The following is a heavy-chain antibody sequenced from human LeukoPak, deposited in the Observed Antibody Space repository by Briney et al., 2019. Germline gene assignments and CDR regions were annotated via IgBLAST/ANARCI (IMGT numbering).Heavy chain of an antibody. D-gene: IGHD3-10*01. J-gene: IGHJ4*02. Sequence: GGSLRLSCAASGFTFSSYSMNWVRQAPGKGLEWVSYISSRSATIYYADSVKGRFTISRDNAKNSLYLQMNTLRAEDTALYYCARGSGSYYNGHDYWGQGTLVTVSS. CDR1: GFTFSSYS. CDR2: ISSRSATI. V-gene: IGHV3-48*01. CDR3: ARGSGSYYNGHDY.